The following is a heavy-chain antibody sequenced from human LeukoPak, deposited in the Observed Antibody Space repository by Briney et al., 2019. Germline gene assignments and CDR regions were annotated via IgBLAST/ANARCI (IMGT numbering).Heavy chain of an antibody. CDR2: IKQDGSEK. J-gene: IGHJ5*02. Sequence: GGSVRLSCAASGFTFSSYWMSGVRQAPGKGLEWVANIKQDGSEKYYVDSVKGRFTISRDNAKNSLYLQMNSLRAEDTAVYYCARDQHGDRIPNNWFDPWGQGTLVTVSS. CDR1: GFTFSSYW. V-gene: IGHV3-7*01. CDR3: ARDQHGDRIPNNWFDP. D-gene: IGHD4-17*01.